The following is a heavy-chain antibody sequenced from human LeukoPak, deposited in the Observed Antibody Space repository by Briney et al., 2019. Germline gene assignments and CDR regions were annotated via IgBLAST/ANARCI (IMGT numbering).Heavy chain of an antibody. CDR1: GFTFSGYY. V-gene: IGHV3-11*01. D-gene: IGHD3-10*01. CDR3: ARDRRMYYYGSGSYYKRNHLDY. CDR2: IGSSGSTI. J-gene: IGHJ4*02. Sequence: GGSLRLSCAASGFTFSGYYMSWIRQAPGKGLEWVSCIGSSGSTIYYADSVKGRFTISRDNAKNSLYLQMNSLRAEDTAVYYCARDRRMYYYGSGSYYKRNHLDYWGQGTLVTVSS.